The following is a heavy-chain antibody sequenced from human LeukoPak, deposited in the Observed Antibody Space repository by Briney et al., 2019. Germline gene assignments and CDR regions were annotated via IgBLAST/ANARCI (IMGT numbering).Heavy chain of an antibody. D-gene: IGHD3-22*01. Sequence: GGSLRLSCAASGFTFSSYAMSWVRQAPGKGLEWVSAISGSGGSTYYADSVKGRFTISRGNSKNTLYLQMNSLRAEDTAVYYCAKARYYDSSGFIDAFDIWGQGTMVTVSS. J-gene: IGHJ3*02. CDR3: AKARYYDSSGFIDAFDI. CDR2: ISGSGGST. V-gene: IGHV3-23*01. CDR1: GFTFSSYA.